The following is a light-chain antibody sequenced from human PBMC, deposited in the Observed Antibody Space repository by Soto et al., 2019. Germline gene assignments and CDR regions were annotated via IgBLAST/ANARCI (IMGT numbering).Light chain of an antibody. CDR2: GTS. CDR3: QQFVTSPYT. Sequence: EIVLTQSPGTLSLSPGERVTLSCRASQSVSSTYLAWYQQKPGQAPRLLIYGTSNRATGIPDNFSGSGSGTDFTLTISRLAPEDFAVYYCQQFVTSPYTFGQGTRLEIK. CDR1: QSVSSTY. J-gene: IGKJ2*01. V-gene: IGKV3-20*01.